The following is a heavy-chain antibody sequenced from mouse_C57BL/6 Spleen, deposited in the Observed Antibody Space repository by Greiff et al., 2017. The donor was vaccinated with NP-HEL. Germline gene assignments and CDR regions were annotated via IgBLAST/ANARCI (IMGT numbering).Heavy chain of an antibody. D-gene: IGHD1-1*01. V-gene: IGHV1-61*01. J-gene: IGHJ4*01. CDR1: GYTFTSYW. CDR2: IYPSDSET. Sequence: VQLQQPGAELVRPGSSVKLSCKASGYTFTSYWMDWVKQRPGQGLEWIGNIYPSDSETHYNQKFKDKATLTVDKSSSTAYMQLSSLTSEDSAVYYCARLREFYYYGSSYGAMDYWGQGTSVTVSS. CDR3: ARLREFYYYGSSYGAMDY.